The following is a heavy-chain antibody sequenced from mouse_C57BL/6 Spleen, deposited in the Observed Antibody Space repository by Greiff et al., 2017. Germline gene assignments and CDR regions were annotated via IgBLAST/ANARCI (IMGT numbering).Heavy chain of an antibody. CDR1: GYTFTSYW. D-gene: IGHD1-2*01. CDR3: AREWGYYGRIAY. Sequence: QVQLQQPGTELVKPGASVKLSCKASGYTFTSYWMHWVKQRPGQGLEWIGNINPSNGGTNYNEKFKSKATLTVDKSSSTAYMQLSSLTSEDSAVXECAREWGYYGRIAYWGQGTLVTVSA. J-gene: IGHJ3*01. CDR2: INPSNGGT. V-gene: IGHV1-53*01.